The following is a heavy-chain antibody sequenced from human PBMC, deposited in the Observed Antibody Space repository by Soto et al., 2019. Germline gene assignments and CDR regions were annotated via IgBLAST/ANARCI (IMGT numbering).Heavy chain of an antibody. CDR3: AASSSWQEFDY. CDR1: GYTFTSYY. V-gene: IGHV1-46*01. J-gene: IGHJ4*02. CDR2: INPSGGST. D-gene: IGHD6-13*01. Sequence: GASVKVSFKASGYTFTSYYMHWLRQAPGQGLEWMGIINPSGGSTSYAQKFQGRVTMTRDTSTSTVYMELSSLRSEDTAVYYCAASSSWQEFDYWGQGTLVTVSS.